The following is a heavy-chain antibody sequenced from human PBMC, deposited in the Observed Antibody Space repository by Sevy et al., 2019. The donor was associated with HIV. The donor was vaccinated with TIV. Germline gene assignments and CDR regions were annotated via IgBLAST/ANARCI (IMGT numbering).Heavy chain of an antibody. CDR3: AKNTAAAGAGGFDY. CDR2: IQYDGNDK. J-gene: IGHJ4*02. D-gene: IGHD6-13*01. Sequence: GGSLRLSCAASRFIFNDYGMHWVRQAPGKGLEWVAFIQYDGNDKYYADSMRGRFTISRDNSKNMLFLQMNSLRSEDTAMYYCAKNTAAAGAGGFDYWDQGTLVTVSS. V-gene: IGHV3-30*02. CDR1: RFIFNDYG.